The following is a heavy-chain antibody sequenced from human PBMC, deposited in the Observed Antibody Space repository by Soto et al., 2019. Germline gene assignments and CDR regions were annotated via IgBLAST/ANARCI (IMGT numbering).Heavy chain of an antibody. J-gene: IGHJ4*02. CDR3: AREFVLYYFDY. Sequence: QVQLQESGPGLVKPSQTLSLTCTVSGDSISMGDYYWSWLRQPPGKGLEWIGYIYYSGSTYYNPSLTSRVSISVDTSKNQCSLELRSVTPADTAVYYCAREFVLYYFDYWGQGTLVTVSS. CDR2: IYYSGST. CDR1: GDSISMGDYY. V-gene: IGHV4-30-4*01. D-gene: IGHD6-6*01.